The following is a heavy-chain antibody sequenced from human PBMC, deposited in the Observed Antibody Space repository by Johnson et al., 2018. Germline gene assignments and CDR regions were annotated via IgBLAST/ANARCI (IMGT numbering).Heavy chain of an antibody. V-gene: IGHV3-7*01. CDR1: GFTFSSYW. Sequence: VQLVESGGGLVQPGGSLRLSCAASGFTFSSYWMSWVRQAPGKGLEWVANIKQDGSEKYYVHSVKGRFTISRDNAKNSLYLQMSSLRAEDTAVYYCARDYYDSWGDYYYMDVWGKGTTVTVSS. J-gene: IGHJ6*03. CDR2: IKQDGSEK. D-gene: IGHD3-22*01. CDR3: ARDYYDSWGDYYYMDV.